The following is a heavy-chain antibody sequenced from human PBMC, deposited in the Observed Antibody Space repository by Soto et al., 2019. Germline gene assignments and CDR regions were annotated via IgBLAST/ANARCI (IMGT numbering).Heavy chain of an antibody. CDR2: ISYDGSNK. V-gene: IGHV3-30-3*01. D-gene: IGHD3-22*01. Sequence: GGSLRPSCAASGLTFSSYDMHWVRQAPGKGLEWVAVISYDGSNKYYADSVKGRFTISRDNSKNTLYLQMNSPRAEDTAVYYCARGTYYYDSSGMDVWGQGTTVTVSS. CDR1: GLTFSSYD. J-gene: IGHJ6*02. CDR3: ARGTYYYDSSGMDV.